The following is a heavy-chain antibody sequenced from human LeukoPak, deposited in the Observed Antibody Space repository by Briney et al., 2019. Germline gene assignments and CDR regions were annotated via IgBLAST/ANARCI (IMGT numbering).Heavy chain of an antibody. CDR2: IKQDGSEK. CDR1: GITFMHYS. V-gene: IGHV3-7*01. CDR3: ARDGYCSSTSCYGDWFDP. Sequence: GGSLRLSCAASGITFMHYSMSWVRQAPGKGLEWVANIKQDGSEKYYVDSVKGRFTISRDNAKNSLYLQMDSLRAEDTAVYYCARDGYCSSTSCYGDWFDPWGQGTLVTVSS. J-gene: IGHJ5*02. D-gene: IGHD2-2*03.